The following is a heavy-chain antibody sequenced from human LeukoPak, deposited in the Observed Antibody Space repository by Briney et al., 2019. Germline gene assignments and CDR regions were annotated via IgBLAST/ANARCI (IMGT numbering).Heavy chain of an antibody. Sequence: GGSLRLSCAASGFTFSSDTMNWVRQAPGKGLEWVSSISSGSSYIYYADSVKGRFTISRDNAKNSLYLQMNSLRAEDTAVYYCARGVTRTFDYWGQGTLVAVSS. D-gene: IGHD4-17*01. CDR3: ARGVTRTFDY. CDR2: ISSGSSYI. CDR1: GFTFSSDT. J-gene: IGHJ4*02. V-gene: IGHV3-21*06.